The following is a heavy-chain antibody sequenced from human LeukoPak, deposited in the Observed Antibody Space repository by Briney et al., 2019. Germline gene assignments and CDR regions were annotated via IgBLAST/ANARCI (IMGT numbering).Heavy chain of an antibody. CDR3: ARSYDFWSGSYAFDI. CDR1: GFTFSSYW. J-gene: IGHJ3*02. Sequence: QTGGSLRLSCAASGFTFSSYWMSWVRQAPGKGLEWVANIKQDGSEKYYVDSVKGRFTISRDNAKNSLYLQMNSLRAEDTAVYYCARSYDFWSGSYAFDIWGQGTMVTVSS. D-gene: IGHD3-3*01. V-gene: IGHV3-7*01. CDR2: IKQDGSEK.